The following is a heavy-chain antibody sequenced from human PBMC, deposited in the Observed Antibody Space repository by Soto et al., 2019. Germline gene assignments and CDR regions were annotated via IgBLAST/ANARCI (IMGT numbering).Heavy chain of an antibody. Sequence: QVQLQQSGPGLVKPSQTLSLTCAISGDSVSSKSAIWNWLRQSPSRGLEWLGRTYYRSMWSNDYAESLKSRLTIIPDTSKNQFSLHLISVAPEDTAVYYCVRRRPSVVDAFDIWGQGTMVTVSS. J-gene: IGHJ3*02. CDR3: VRRRPSVVDAFDI. V-gene: IGHV6-1*01. CDR2: TYYRSMWSN. CDR1: GDSVSSKSAI.